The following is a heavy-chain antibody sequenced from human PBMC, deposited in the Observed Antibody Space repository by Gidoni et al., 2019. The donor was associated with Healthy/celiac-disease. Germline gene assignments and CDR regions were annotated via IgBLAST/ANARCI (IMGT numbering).Heavy chain of an antibody. Sequence: QVQLQESGPGLVKPSETLSLTCTVSGGSVSSGSYYWSWIRQPPGKGLEWIGYIYYSGSTNYNPSLKSRVTISVDTSKNQFSLKLSSVTAADTAVYYCARVLKSVRGVNATPLPWYFDLWGRGTLVTVSS. D-gene: IGHD3-10*01. CDR3: ARVLKSVRGVNATPLPWYFDL. J-gene: IGHJ2*01. V-gene: IGHV4-61*01. CDR1: GGSVSSGSYY. CDR2: IYYSGST.